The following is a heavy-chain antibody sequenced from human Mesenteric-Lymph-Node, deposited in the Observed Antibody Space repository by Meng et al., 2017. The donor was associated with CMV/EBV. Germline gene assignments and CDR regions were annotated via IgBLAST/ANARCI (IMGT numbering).Heavy chain of an antibody. CDR1: GFTFRSYT. CDR3: ARGSLKAFDI. CDR2: ISSSSDYI. J-gene: IGHJ3*02. Sequence: GESLKISCAASGFTFRSYTINWVRQAPGKGLEWVSSISSSSDYIYYTDPVKGRFTISRDNAKNTLYPQMNSLRAEDTALYYCARGSLKAFDIWGQGTMVTVSS. V-gene: IGHV3-21*01.